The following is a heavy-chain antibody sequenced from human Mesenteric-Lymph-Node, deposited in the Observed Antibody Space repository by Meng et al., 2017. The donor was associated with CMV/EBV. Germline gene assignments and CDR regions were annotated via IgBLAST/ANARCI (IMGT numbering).Heavy chain of an antibody. D-gene: IGHD3-3*01. J-gene: IGHJ6*02. CDR1: GYSFTSYW. V-gene: IGHV5-51*01. Sequence: GESLKISCKGSGYSFTSYWIGWVRQMPGKGLEWMGIIYPGDSDTRYSPSFQGQVTISADKSISTAYLQWSSLKASDTAMYYCTRDRYALRFLELVPTGMDVWGQGTTVTVSS. CDR3: TRDRYALRFLELVPTGMDV. CDR2: IYPGDSDT.